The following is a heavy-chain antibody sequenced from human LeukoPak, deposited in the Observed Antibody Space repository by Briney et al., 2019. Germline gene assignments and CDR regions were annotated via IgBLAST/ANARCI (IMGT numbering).Heavy chain of an antibody. CDR2: ISYDGSNK. CDR3: ARESCSSTSCFMRKDAFDI. D-gene: IGHD2-2*01. Sequence: PGGSLRLSCAASGFTFSSYAMHWVRQAPGKGLEWVAVISYDGSNKYYADSVKGRFTISRDNSKNTLYLQMNSLRAEDTAVYYCARESCSSTSCFMRKDAFDIWGQGTMVTVSS. V-gene: IGHV3-30-3*01. CDR1: GFTFSSYA. J-gene: IGHJ3*02.